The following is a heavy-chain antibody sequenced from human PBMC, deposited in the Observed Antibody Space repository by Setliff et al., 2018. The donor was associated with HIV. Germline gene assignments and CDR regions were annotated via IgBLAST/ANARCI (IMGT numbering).Heavy chain of an antibody. CDR2: IYYNGNT. CDR3: AKRPGYGYPFHI. J-gene: IGHJ3*02. CDR1: GASITTDTYY. Sequence: ETLSLTCTVSGASITTDTYYWAWIRQPPGKGLEWIGTIYYNGNTFYDPSLKSRVTISIDMSKNQFSLKLTSVAAADTAVYYCAKRPGYGYPFHIWGQGTMVTVSS. D-gene: IGHD5-18*01. V-gene: IGHV4-39*01.